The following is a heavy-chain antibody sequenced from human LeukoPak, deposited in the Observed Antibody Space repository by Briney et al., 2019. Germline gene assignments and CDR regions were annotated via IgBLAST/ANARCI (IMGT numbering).Heavy chain of an antibody. J-gene: IGHJ4*02. CDR3: ARDPGFWSGFPYFDY. V-gene: IGHV3-7*01. CDR2: IKEDGSEN. CDR1: GFSFSSYW. D-gene: IGHD3-3*01. Sequence: PGGSLRLSCATSGFSFSSYWMTWVRQAPGKGLEWVANIKEDGSENYYVDSVKGRFTISRDNAKNSLYLQMNSLRADDTAVYYCARDPGFWSGFPYFDYWGQGTLVTVSS.